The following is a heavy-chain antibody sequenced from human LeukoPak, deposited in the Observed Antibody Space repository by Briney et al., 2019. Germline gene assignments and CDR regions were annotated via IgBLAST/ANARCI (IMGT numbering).Heavy chain of an antibody. V-gene: IGHV3-23*01. J-gene: IGHJ4*02. Sequence: PGGSLRLSCAASGFTFSSYAMGWVRQAPGKGLGWVSAISGSGGSTYYADSVKGRFTISRDNSKNTLYLKMNSLRAEDTAVYYCAKGGVLLWFGGNDYWGQGTLVTVSS. CDR1: GFTFSSYA. CDR2: ISGSGGST. CDR3: AKGGVLLWFGGNDY. D-gene: IGHD3-10*01.